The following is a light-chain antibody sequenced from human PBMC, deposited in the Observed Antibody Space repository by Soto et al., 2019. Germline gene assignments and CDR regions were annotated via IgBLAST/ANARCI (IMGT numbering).Light chain of an antibody. J-gene: IGKJ2*01. V-gene: IGKV3-20*01. CDR1: QSVSSSY. Sequence: EIVLTQSPGTLSLSPGERATLSCRASQSVSSSYLAWYQQKPGQAPRLLIYGASSRATRIPDRFSGSGSGTDFTLTIRRLEPEDFAVYYCQQYGSSPVYTFGQGTKLEIK. CDR3: QQYGSSPVYT. CDR2: GAS.